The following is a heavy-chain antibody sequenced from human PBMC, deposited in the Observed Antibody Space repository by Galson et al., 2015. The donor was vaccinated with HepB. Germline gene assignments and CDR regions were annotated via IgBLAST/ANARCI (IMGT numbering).Heavy chain of an antibody. D-gene: IGHD5-12*01. Sequence: SLRLSCAASGFTFSSYSMNWVRQAPGKGLEWVSYISSSSSTIYYADSVKGRFTISRDNAKNSLYLQMNSLRDEDTAVYYCARDLWYSGYDYEVEKQRLIYFQHWGQGTLVTVSS. CDR3: ARDLWYSGYDYEVEKQRLIYFQH. V-gene: IGHV3-48*02. CDR2: ISSSSSTI. CDR1: GFTFSSYS. J-gene: IGHJ1*01.